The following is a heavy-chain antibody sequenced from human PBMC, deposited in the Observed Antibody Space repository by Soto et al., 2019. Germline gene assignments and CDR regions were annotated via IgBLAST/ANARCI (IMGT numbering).Heavy chain of an antibody. J-gene: IGHJ4*02. CDR3: ARSDVVVPAAILFDY. D-gene: IGHD2-2*02. CDR1: GGSISSYY. CDR2: IYYSGST. V-gene: IGHV4-59*01. Sequence: QVQLQESGPGLVKPSETLSLTCTVSGGSISSYYWSWIRQPPGKGLEWIGYIYYSGSTNYNPSLKSRVTISVDTSKNQFSLKLSSVTAADTAVYYCARSDVVVPAAILFDYWGQGTLVTVSS.